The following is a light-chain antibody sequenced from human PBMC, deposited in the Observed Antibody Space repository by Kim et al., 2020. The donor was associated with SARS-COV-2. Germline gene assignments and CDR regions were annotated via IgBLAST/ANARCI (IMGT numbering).Light chain of an antibody. CDR1: QSLLHTNAYNY. V-gene: IGKV2-28*01. CDR3: MQALQTPYT. Sequence: GPASISCRSSQSLLHTNAYNYLDWYLQKPGQSPQLLIYLGSNRASGVPDRFSGSGSGTDFTLKISRVEAEDVGVYYCMQALQTPYTFGQGTKLEI. CDR2: LGS. J-gene: IGKJ2*01.